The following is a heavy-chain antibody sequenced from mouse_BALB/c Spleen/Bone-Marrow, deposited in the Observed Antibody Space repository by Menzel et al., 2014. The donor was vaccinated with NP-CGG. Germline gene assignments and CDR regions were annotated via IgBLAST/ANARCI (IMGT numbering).Heavy chain of an antibody. V-gene: IGHV4-1*02. CDR3: ARLRYYGYFVD. D-gene: IGHD1-2*01. CDR1: GFDFRRFW. J-gene: IGHJ2*01. CDR2: INPESSTI. Sequence: EVKLMESGGGLVQPGGSLKLSCAASGFDFRRFWMSWVRQAPGKGLEWIGEINPESSTINYTPSLKDKFIISRDNAKNTLYLQMSKVRSEDTALYYCARLRYYGYFVDWGQGTTLTISS.